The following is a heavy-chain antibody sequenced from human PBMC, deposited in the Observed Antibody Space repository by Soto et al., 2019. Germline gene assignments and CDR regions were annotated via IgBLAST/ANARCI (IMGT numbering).Heavy chain of an antibody. CDR1: GFTFSSYA. CDR2: ISGSGGST. Sequence: PGGSLRLSCAASGFTFSSYAMSWVRQAPGKGLEWVSAISGSGGSTYYADSVKGRFTISRDNSKNTLYLQMNSLRAEDTAVYYCVYLAAAGKTGFFDYWGQGTLVTVSS. J-gene: IGHJ4*02. V-gene: IGHV3-23*01. D-gene: IGHD6-13*01. CDR3: VYLAAAGKTGFFDY.